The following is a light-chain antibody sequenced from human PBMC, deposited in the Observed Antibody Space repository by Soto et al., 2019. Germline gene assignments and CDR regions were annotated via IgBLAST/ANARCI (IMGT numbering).Light chain of an antibody. J-gene: IGLJ3*02. Sequence: QSALTQPRSVSGSPGQSVTVSCTGTSSDVGGYNYVSWYQQHPGKAPKLMIYDVTERPSGVPDRFSGSKSGNTASLTISGLQAEDEADYYCCSYAGRYSWVFGGGTQLTVL. CDR1: SSDVGGYNY. V-gene: IGLV2-11*01. CDR2: DVT. CDR3: CSYAGRYSWV.